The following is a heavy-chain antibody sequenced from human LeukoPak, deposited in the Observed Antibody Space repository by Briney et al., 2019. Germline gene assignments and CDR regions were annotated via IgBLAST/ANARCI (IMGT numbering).Heavy chain of an antibody. CDR2: INHSGRT. CDR3: ARGAHYYDILTGYPRPQYYFDY. CDR1: GGSFSGYY. D-gene: IGHD3-9*01. V-gene: IGHV4-34*01. J-gene: IGHJ4*02. Sequence: SETLSLTCAVYGGSFSGYYWSWIRQPPGKGLEWIGAINHSGRTNYNPPLKSRVTISVDTSKNQFSLKLSSVTAADTAVYYCARGAHYYDILTGYPRPQYYFDYWGQGTLVTVSS.